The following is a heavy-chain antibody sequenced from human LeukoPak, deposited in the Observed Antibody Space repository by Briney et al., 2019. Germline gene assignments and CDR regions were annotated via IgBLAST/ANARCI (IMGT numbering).Heavy chain of an antibody. Sequence: ASVKVSCKASGYTFTSCDINWVRQATGQGLEWMGWMNPNSGNTGYAQKFQGRVTMTRNTSISTAYMELSSLRSEGTAVYYCARGPNFWYAFDIWGQGTMVTVSS. CDR3: ARGPNFWYAFDI. V-gene: IGHV1-8*01. CDR2: MNPNSGNT. J-gene: IGHJ3*02. CDR1: GYTFTSCD. D-gene: IGHD3-3*01.